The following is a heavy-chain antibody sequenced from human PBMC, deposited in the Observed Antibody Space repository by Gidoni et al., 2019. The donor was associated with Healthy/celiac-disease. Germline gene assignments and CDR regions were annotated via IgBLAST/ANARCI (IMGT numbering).Heavy chain of an antibody. J-gene: IGHJ4*02. V-gene: IGHV3-23*01. CDR1: GVTFSSYA. CDR2: ISGSGGST. CDR3: AKDTLGRGATTH. D-gene: IGHD1-26*01. Sequence: EVQLLESGGGLVQPGGSLRLSCAASGVTFSSYAMSWVRQAPGKGLEWVSAISGSGGSTYYADSVKGRFTISRDNSKNTLYLQMNSLRAEDTAVYYCAKDTLGRGATTHWGQGTLVTVSS.